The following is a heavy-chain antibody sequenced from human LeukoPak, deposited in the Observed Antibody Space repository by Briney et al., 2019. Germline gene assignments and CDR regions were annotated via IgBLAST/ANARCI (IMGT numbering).Heavy chain of an antibody. D-gene: IGHD3-22*01. CDR2: IYYSGST. Sequence: SETLSLTCTVSGGSISSSSYYWSWIRQPPGKGLEWIGYIYYSGSTNYNPSLKSRVTISVDTSKNQFSLKLSSVTAADTAVYYCARVGYYYDSSGYHDAFDIWGQGTMVTVSS. CDR3: ARVGYYYDSSGYHDAFDI. CDR1: GGSISSSSYY. J-gene: IGHJ3*02. V-gene: IGHV4-61*01.